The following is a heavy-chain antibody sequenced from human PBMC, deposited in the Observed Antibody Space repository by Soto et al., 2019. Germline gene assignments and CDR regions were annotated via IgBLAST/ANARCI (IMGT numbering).Heavy chain of an antibody. Sequence: PGESLKISCKGSGYSFTSYWIGWVRQMPGKGLKWMGIIYPGDSDTRYSPSFQGQVTISADKSISTAYLQWSSLKASDTAMYYCASRTIFGVVPESSGAFDIWGQGTMVTV. J-gene: IGHJ3*02. D-gene: IGHD3-3*01. CDR1: GYSFTSYW. CDR2: IYPGDSDT. CDR3: ASRTIFGVVPESSGAFDI. V-gene: IGHV5-51*01.